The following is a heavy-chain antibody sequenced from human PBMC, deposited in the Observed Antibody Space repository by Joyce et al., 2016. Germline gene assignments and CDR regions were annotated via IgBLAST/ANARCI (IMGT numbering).Heavy chain of an antibody. J-gene: IGHJ4*02. CDR3: ATVGWERKLDY. CDR1: GYTFTDHY. D-gene: IGHD1-26*01. Sequence: EVQLLQSGAEVKRPGTTVRMSCKVSGYTFTDHYMHWVRQAPGKGLEWMGLLDPEDGETLYAENCQGRVTIIADTSTDAAYMELSGLRFDDTAVYYCATVGWERKLDYWGQGTLVTVSS. CDR2: LDPEDGET. V-gene: IGHV1-69-2*01.